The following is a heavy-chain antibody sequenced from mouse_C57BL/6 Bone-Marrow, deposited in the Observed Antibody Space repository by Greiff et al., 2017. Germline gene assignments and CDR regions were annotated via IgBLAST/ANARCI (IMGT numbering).Heavy chain of an antibody. CDR1: GYTFTSYW. Sequence: VQLQQPGAELVMPGASVKLSCKASGYTFTSYWMHWVKQRPGQGLEWIGEIDPYDSYTNYNQKFKGKSTLTVDKSSSTAYMQLSSLTSEDSAVYYCARSDGYPFWYFDVWGTGTTVTVSS. CDR3: ARSDGYPFWYFDV. J-gene: IGHJ1*03. CDR2: IDPYDSYT. D-gene: IGHD2-3*01. V-gene: IGHV1-69*01.